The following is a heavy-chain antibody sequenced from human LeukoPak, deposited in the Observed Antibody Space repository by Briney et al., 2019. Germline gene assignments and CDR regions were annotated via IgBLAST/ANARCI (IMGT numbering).Heavy chain of an antibody. Sequence: PGGSLRLSCAASGFTVSSYYMSWVAQAPGKGLEWFSVVHSIGTTSYADSVKGRFTISRDNSKNTLYLQMNSLRAEDTAVYYCARAVYSGSYHVGESDYWGQGTLVTVSS. V-gene: IGHV3-53*01. CDR1: GFTVSSYY. D-gene: IGHD1-26*01. CDR2: VHSIGTT. CDR3: ARAVYSGSYHVGESDY. J-gene: IGHJ4*02.